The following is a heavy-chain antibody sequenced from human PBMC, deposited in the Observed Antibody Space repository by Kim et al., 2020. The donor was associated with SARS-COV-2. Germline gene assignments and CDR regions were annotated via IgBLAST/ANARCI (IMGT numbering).Heavy chain of an antibody. CDR1: GFTFNIFA. CDR3: AKEGAAAVPGNWLDS. J-gene: IGHJ5*01. Sequence: GGSLRLSCAASGFTFNIFAMTWVRHAPGKGLEWVSAISGSGGRTDYADSVKGRFTMSRDNSKKTVYLQMDNLGAEDTALYYCAKEGAAAVPGNWLDSWGRGTLVTVSA. V-gene: IGHV3-23*01. D-gene: IGHD3-10*02. CDR2: ISGSGGRT.